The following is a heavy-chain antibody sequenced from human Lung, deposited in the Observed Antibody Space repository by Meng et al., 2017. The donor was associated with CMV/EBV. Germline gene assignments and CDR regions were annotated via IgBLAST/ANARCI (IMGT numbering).Heavy chain of an antibody. V-gene: IGHV4-34*01. Sequence: GSLRLXXAVYGGAFRDNSWSWIRQPPGKGLEWIGEVSHSGSTNYNPSLKSRVTISLDTSKNQFSLKLTSVTAADTAVYYCARVPPYSGCYYRYYYYGMDVWGQGTXVTVSS. CDR3: ARVPPYSGCYYRYYYYGMDV. CDR2: VSHSGST. D-gene: IGHD1-26*01. CDR1: GGAFRDNS. J-gene: IGHJ6*02.